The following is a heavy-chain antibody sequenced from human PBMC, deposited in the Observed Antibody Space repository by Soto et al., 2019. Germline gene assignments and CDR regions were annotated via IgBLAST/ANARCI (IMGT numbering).Heavy chain of an antibody. D-gene: IGHD6-6*01. CDR1: GFSLSTGGLG. CDR3: AHREARASSGAYDY. Sequence: QITLKESGPTLVKPTQSLTLTCTFSGFSLSTGGLGVGWIRQPPGKALEWLALIYWNDDKRYSPSLRNRLTITQDASKNRVVLTMTTMDPVDTATYYCAHREARASSGAYDYWGQGILVTVSS. V-gene: IGHV2-5*01. J-gene: IGHJ4*02. CDR2: IYWNDDK.